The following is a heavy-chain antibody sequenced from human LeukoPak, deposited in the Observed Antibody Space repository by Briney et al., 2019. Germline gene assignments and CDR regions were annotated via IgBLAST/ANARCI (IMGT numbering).Heavy chain of an antibody. D-gene: IGHD1-26*01. CDR3: ARVSYLRPSDYMDV. CDR1: GYTFSIYG. CDR2: ISAYNGKT. V-gene: IGHV1-18*01. J-gene: IGHJ6*03. Sequence: ASVKVSCKSSGYTFSIYGFTWVRHAPGQGLEWMGWISAYNGKTLYAEKFQGRVTMTTDTATSTVYMELRSLRSDDTAVYYCARVSYLRPSDYMDVWGKGTTVTVSS.